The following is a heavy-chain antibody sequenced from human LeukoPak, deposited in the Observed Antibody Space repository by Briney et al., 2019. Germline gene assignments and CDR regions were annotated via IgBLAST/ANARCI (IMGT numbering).Heavy chain of an antibody. Sequence: GGSLGLCCAASGFTFSSYAMHWVRQAPGKGLEWVAVISYDGSNKYYADSVKGRFTISRDNSKNTLYLQMNSLRAEDMAVYYCARDERWGQGTLVTVSS. CDR3: ARDER. V-gene: IGHV3-30*04. J-gene: IGHJ4*02. CDR2: ISYDGSNK. CDR1: GFTFSSYA.